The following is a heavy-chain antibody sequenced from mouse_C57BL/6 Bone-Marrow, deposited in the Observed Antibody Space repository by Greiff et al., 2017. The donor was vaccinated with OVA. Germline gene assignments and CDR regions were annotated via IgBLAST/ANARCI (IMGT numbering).Heavy chain of an antibody. D-gene: IGHD2-5*01. V-gene: IGHV2-5*01. J-gene: IGHJ4*01. CDR3: ASNGYAMDY. CDR2: IWRGGST. CDR1: GFSLTSYG. Sequence: VQLQQSGPGLVQPSQSLSITCTVSGFSLTSYGVHWVRQSPGTGLEWLGVIWRGGSTDYNAACMSRLSITKDNSKSQVYFKMNSLQANDTAIYYWASNGYAMDYWGQGTSVTVSS.